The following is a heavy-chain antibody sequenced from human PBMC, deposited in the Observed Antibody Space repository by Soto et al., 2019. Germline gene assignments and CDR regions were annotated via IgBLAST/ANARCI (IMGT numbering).Heavy chain of an antibody. D-gene: IGHD2-15*01. Sequence: GASVKVSCKASGGTFSSYTITWVRQAPGQGLEWMGRIIPILGIANYAQKFQGRVTITADKSTSTAYMELSSLRSEDAAVYFCARESCSGGSCYSFDYWGQGTLVTVSS. J-gene: IGHJ4*02. V-gene: IGHV1-69*04. CDR3: ARESCSGGSCYSFDY. CDR2: IIPILGIA. CDR1: GGTFSSYT.